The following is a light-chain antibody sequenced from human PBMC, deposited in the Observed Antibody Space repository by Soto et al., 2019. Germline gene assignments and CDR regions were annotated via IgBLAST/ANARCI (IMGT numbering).Light chain of an antibody. J-gene: IGKJ2*01. CDR3: QQSFSTPYT. CDR1: QSISRD. V-gene: IGKV1-39*01. CDR2: AAS. Sequence: DIQMTQSPSSLSASVGDRITITCRASQSISRDLNWYQQKPGKAPKLLIYAASSLQSGVPSRFSGSGSGTDFALTISSLQPDDFAAYYCQQSFSTPYTFGQGTKLEI.